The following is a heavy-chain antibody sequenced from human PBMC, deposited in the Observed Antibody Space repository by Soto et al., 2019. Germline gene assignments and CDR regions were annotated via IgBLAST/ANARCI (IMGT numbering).Heavy chain of an antibody. CDR1: GGTFSSYA. V-gene: IGHV1-69*06. CDR2: IIPIFGTA. CDR3: ARRGSWNYYYYYGMDV. Sequence: ASVKVSCKASGGTFSSYAISWVRQAPGQGLEWMGGIIPIFGTANYAQKFQGRVTITADKSTSTAYMELSSLRPEDTAVYYCARRGSWNYYYYYGMDVWGQGTTVTVSS. D-gene: IGHD2-15*01. J-gene: IGHJ6*02.